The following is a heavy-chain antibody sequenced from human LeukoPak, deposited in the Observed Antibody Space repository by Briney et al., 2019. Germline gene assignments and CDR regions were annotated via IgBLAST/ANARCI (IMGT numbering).Heavy chain of an antibody. V-gene: IGHV1-3*04. CDR1: GYTFTTYA. CDR3: ARDMGSGSLHY. D-gene: IGHD1-26*01. CDR2: INTGNGDT. J-gene: IGHJ4*02. Sequence: ASVKVSCKASGYTFTTYAIHWVRQAPGQRLEWLGWINTGNGDTRYSQTFQGRVTITRDTSASTAYMELSSLRPEDTAVYYCARDMGSGSLHYWGQGSQVTVSS.